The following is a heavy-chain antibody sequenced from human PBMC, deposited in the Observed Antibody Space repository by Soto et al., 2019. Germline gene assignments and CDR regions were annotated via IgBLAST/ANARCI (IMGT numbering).Heavy chain of an antibody. CDR3: AKDIGGYCTNGVCPFPTFDY. Sequence: SLRLSCATSGFTFDDYAMHWVRQAPGKGLEWVSGISWNSGSIGYADSVKGRFTISRDNAKNSLYLQMNSLRAEDTALYYCAKDIGGYCTNGVCPFPTFDYWGQGTLVTVSS. CDR2: ISWNSGSI. D-gene: IGHD2-8*01. CDR1: GFTFDDYA. V-gene: IGHV3-9*01. J-gene: IGHJ4*02.